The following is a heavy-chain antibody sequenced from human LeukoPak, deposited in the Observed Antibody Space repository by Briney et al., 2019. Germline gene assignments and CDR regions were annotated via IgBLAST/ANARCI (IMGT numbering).Heavy chain of an antibody. D-gene: IGHD3-10*02. V-gene: IGHV4-34*01. CDR3: ARGLGVRGSDGVDMNWFDP. Sequence: SETLSLTCAVYGGSFSGYYWSWIRQPPGKGLEWIGEINHSGSTNYNPSLKSRVTISVDTSKNQFSLKLSSVTAADTAVYYCARGLGVRGSDGVDMNWFDPWGQGTLVTVSS. J-gene: IGHJ5*02. CDR1: GGSFSGYY. CDR2: INHSGST.